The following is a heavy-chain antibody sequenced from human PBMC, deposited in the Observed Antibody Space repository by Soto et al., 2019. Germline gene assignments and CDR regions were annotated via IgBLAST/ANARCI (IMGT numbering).Heavy chain of an antibody. CDR3: ARDPSSSPRLPYYYYGMDV. CDR2: IIPIFGTA. D-gene: IGHD6-6*01. V-gene: IGHV1-69*13. Sequence: SVKVSCKASGGTFSCYAISWVRQAPGQGLEWMGGIIPIFGTANYAQKFQGRVTITADESTSTAYMELSSLRSEDTAVYYCARDPSSSPRLPYYYYGMDVWGQGTTVTVSS. CDR1: GGTFSCYA. J-gene: IGHJ6*02.